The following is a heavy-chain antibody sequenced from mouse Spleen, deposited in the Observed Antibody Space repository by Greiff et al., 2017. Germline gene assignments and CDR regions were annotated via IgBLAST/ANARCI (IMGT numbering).Heavy chain of an antibody. V-gene: IGHV5-9-3*01. Sequence: EVHLVESGGGLVKPGGSLKLSCAASGFTFSSYAMSWVRQTPEKRLEWVATISSGGSYTYYPDSVKGRFTISRDNAKNTLYLQMSSLRSEDTAMYYCARQDDGYYEDYWGQGTTLTVSS. CDR3: ARQDDGYYEDY. CDR1: GFTFSSYA. CDR2: ISSGGSYT. J-gene: IGHJ2*01. D-gene: IGHD2-3*01.